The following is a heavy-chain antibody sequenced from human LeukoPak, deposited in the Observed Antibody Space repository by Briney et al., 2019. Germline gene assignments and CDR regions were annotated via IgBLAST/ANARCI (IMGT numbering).Heavy chain of an antibody. CDR3: ARVGYHGSGSFDY. CDR2: ISPTGYTI. CDR1: AFSFSSYE. Sequence: GGSLRLSCAASAFSFSSYEMNWVRQARGQGLEWVSYISPTGYTIYYADSVKGRFTISRDSAKNSLYLQMSSLRAEDTAVYYCARVGYHGSGSFDYWGQGTLVTVSS. D-gene: IGHD3-10*01. V-gene: IGHV3-48*03. J-gene: IGHJ4*02.